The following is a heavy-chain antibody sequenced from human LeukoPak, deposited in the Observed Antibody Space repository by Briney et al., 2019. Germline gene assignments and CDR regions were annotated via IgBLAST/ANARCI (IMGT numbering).Heavy chain of an antibody. D-gene: IGHD1-26*01. V-gene: IGHV3-21*04. Sequence: GGSLRLSCAASGFAFSSYSMNWVRQAPEKGLEWVSSISTSSSYIYYADSVKGRFTISRDNAKNSLYLQTHSLRAEDTAVYYCARKIGAPNKGFDYWGQGTLVTVSS. CDR3: ARKIGAPNKGFDY. CDR1: GFAFSSYS. CDR2: ISTSSSYI. J-gene: IGHJ4*02.